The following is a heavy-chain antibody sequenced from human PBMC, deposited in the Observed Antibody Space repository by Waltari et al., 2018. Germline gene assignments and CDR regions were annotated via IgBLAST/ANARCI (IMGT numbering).Heavy chain of an antibody. CDR2: IYYSGGT. J-gene: IGHJ4*02. D-gene: IGHD6-6*01. Sequence: QLQLQESGPGLVKPSETLSLTCTVSGGSISSSSYYWGWIRQPPGKGLEWIGSIYYSGGTYYTPSLKSRVTISVDTSKNQFSLKLSSVTAADTAVYYCATGGEYSSSSDYWGQGTLVTVSS. CDR3: ATGGEYSSSSDY. V-gene: IGHV4-39*07. CDR1: GGSISSSSYY.